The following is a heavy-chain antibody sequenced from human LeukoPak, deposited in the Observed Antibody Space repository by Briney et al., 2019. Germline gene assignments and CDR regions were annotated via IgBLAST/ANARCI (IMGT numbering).Heavy chain of an antibody. J-gene: IGHJ3*02. D-gene: IGHD3-22*01. CDR2: IYYSGST. V-gene: IGHV4-59*01. CDR3: ARAPTTRYYYDSSGSGAFDI. CDR1: GGSISSYY. Sequence: PSETLSLTCTVSGGSISSYYWSWIRQPPGKGLEWIGYIYYSGSTNYNPSLKSRVTISVDTSKNQSSLKLSSVTAADTAVYYCARAPTTRYYYDSSGSGAFDIWGQGTMVTVSS.